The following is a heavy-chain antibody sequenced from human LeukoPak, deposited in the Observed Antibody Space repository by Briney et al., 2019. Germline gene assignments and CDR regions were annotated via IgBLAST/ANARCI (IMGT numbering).Heavy chain of an antibody. CDR3: ARGENGLNFDY. D-gene: IGHD1-1*01. CDR1: GGSISSYY. V-gene: IGHV4-59*01. Sequence: SSETLSLTCTVSGGSISSYYWSWIRQPPGKGLEWIGYIYYSGSTNYNPSLKSRVTISVDTSKNQFSLKLSSVTAADTAVYYCARGENGLNFDYWGQGTLVTVSS. CDR2: IYYSGST. J-gene: IGHJ4*02.